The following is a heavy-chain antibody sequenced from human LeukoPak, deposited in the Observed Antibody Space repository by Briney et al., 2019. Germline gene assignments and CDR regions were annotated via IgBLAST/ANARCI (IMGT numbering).Heavy chain of an antibody. V-gene: IGHV4-30-2*01. D-gene: IGHD3-22*01. CDR3: AGAFYDSSGYYFDY. CDR1: GGSISSGGYS. J-gene: IGHJ4*02. Sequence: SETLSLTCAVSGGSISSGGYSWSWIRQPPGKGLEWIGYIYHSGSTYYNPSLKSRVTISVDRSKNQFSLKLSSVTAADTAVYYCAGAFYDSSGYYFDYWGQGTLVTVSS. CDR2: IYHSGST.